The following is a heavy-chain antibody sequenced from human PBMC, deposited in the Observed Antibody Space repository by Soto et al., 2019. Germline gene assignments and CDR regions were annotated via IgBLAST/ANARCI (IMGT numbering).Heavy chain of an antibody. Sequence: GGSLRLSCAASGFTFSSYGMHWVRQAPGKGLEWVAVISYDGSNKYYADSVKGRFTISRDNSKNTLYLQMNSLRAEDTAVYYCAKDRNRNSFDFSGQGPLVTVSS. CDR2: ISYDGSNK. CDR3: AKDRNRNSFDF. D-gene: IGHD1-1*01. V-gene: IGHV3-30*18. CDR1: GFTFSSYG. J-gene: IGHJ4*02.